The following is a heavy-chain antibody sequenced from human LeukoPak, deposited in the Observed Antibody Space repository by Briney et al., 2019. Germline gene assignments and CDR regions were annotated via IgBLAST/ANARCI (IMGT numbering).Heavy chain of an antibody. J-gene: IGHJ4*02. D-gene: IGHD2-8*01. CDR2: ITTYNGEK. Sequence: ASLNVSCKASGDTLSEYGISWVRQAPGQGLEWVGWITTYNGEKIYSQKFQGRVTMTTDTSSGTYYMELRNLRSDDTAIYYCARDCSNGVCYPRDYWGQGTLLIVSS. V-gene: IGHV1-18*01. CDR3: ARDCSNGVCYPRDY. CDR1: GDTLSEYG.